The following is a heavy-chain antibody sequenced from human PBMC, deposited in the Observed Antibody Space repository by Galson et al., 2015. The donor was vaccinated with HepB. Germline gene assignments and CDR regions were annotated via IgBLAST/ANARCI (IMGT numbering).Heavy chain of an antibody. CDR2: IWYDGSNK. CDR3: ARAGRTWSVPYYFDY. J-gene: IGHJ4*02. CDR1: GFTFSSYG. V-gene: IGHV3-33*01. Sequence: SLRLSCAASGFTFSSYGMHWVRQAPGKGLEWVAVIWYDGSNKYYADSVKGRFTISRDNSKNTLYLQMNSLRAEDTAVYYCARAGRTWSVPYYFDYWGQGTLVTVSS. D-gene: IGHD6-13*01.